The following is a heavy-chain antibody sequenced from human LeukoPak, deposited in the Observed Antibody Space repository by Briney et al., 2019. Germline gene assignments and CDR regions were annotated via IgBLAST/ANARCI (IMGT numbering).Heavy chain of an antibody. CDR3: ARDMVRGVHDY. V-gene: IGHV3-7*01. Sequence: ETLSLTCAVFGGSFDGYYWTWIRQSPEKGLEWVANIKQDGSEKYYVDSVKGRFTISRDNDKNSLYLQMNSLRAEDTAVYYCARDMVRGVHDYWGQGTLVTVSS. D-gene: IGHD3-10*01. CDR2: IKQDGSEK. J-gene: IGHJ4*02. CDR1: GGSFDGYY.